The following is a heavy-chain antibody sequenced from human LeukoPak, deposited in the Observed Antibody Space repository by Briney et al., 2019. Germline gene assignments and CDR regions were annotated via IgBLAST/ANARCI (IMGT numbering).Heavy chain of an antibody. CDR2: ISDDGTKE. Sequence: PGGSLRLSCADSGFTSIFYGMHWVRQAPGKGLEWVAVISDDGTKEYYADSVKGRFTVSRDNSKNSLYLQMNSLRDEDTAVYYCARDLSRSGFGLFDYWGQGTLVTVSS. D-gene: IGHD5-12*01. V-gene: IGHV3-30*03. CDR1: GFTSIFYG. J-gene: IGHJ4*02. CDR3: ARDLSRSGFGLFDY.